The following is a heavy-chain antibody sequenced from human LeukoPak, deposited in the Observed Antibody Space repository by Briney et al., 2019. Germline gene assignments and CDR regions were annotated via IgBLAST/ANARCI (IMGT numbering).Heavy chain of an antibody. J-gene: IGHJ4*02. Sequence: GGSLRLSCAASGFTFSNFWMSWVRQAPGKGLAWVTNINQAGSDTYSVGSVKGRFTISRDNAKDSLYLQMNSLRDEDTAVYYCASLRYYSNYIWGQGTLVTVSS. CDR2: INQAGSDT. D-gene: IGHD4-11*01. V-gene: IGHV3-7*01. CDR1: GFTFSNFW. CDR3: ASLRYYSNYI.